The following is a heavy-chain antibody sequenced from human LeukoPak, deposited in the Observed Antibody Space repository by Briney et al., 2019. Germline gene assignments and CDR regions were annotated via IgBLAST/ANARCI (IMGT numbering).Heavy chain of an antibody. J-gene: IGHJ4*02. D-gene: IGHD2-2*01. CDR3: AKRVDYSSPGGYFGY. Sequence: GGSLRLSCAASGFIFSSYGMSWVRQAPGKGLEWVSSITDNGGSTYYADSVKGRFTISRDNSRNMLYLQMDSLRAEDTAVYYCAKRVDYSSPGGYFGYWGQGTLVTVSS. V-gene: IGHV3-23*01. CDR1: GFIFSSYG. CDR2: ITDNGGST.